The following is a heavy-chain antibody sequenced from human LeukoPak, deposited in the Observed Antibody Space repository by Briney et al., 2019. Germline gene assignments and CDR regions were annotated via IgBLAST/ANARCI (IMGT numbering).Heavy chain of an antibody. V-gene: IGHV3-21*01. CDR3: ARGEAYYDFWSGYPFDY. CDR2: ISSSSSYI. Sequence: GGSLRLSCAASGFTFSSYSMNWVSQAPGKRLEWVSSISSSSSYIYYADSVKGRFTISRDNAKNSLYLQMNSLRAEDTAVYYCARGEAYYDFWSGYPFDYWGQGTLVTVSS. CDR1: GFTFSSYS. D-gene: IGHD3-3*01. J-gene: IGHJ4*02.